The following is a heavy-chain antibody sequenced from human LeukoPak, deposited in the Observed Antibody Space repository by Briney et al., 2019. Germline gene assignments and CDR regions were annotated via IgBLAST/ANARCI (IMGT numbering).Heavy chain of an antibody. CDR3: AKMKGHPLPKYYMDV. J-gene: IGHJ6*01. CDR1: GFTVSSYG. D-gene: IGHD1-26*01. V-gene: IGHV3-23*01. Sequence: GGSLRLSCAVSGFTVSSYGMTWVRQAPGKGLEWVSAFSATDGSAQYAESVKGRSTISRDNSKNSLYLQMNSLRAEDTAIYYYAKMKGHPLPKYYMDVWGQGTTVTVSS. CDR2: FSATDGSA.